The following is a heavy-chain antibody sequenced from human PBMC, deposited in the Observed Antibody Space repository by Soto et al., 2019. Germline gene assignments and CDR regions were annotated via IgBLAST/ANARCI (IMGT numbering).Heavy chain of an antibody. Sequence: QVLLVESGRGVVQPGGSLRLSCAASGFTFSASVMHWVRQAPGKGLEWMAILSYGAKNKYYADSVKGRFTISRDISESTLYLQMDSLRTEDTAVYYCVREEFEDGRGHFTNWGQGTLVSVSS. D-gene: IGHD3-3*01. J-gene: IGHJ4*02. CDR1: GFTFSASV. V-gene: IGHV3-30*03. CDR3: VREEFEDGRGHFTN. CDR2: LSYGAKNK.